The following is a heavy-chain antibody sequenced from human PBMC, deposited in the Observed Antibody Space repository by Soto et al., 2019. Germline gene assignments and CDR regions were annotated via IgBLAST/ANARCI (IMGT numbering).Heavy chain of an antibody. V-gene: IGHV1-8*01. Sequence: QVQLVQSGAEVREPGASVKVSCKASGYSFTSLDINWVRQIAGQGLEWMGWMQPSTGRTGYSQKFQGRVTKTRDTSIITAYMELTTLTSDATAFYYCARGVSAVVDYWGQGTLVTVSS. CDR2: MQPSTGRT. J-gene: IGHJ4*02. CDR3: ARGVSAVVDY. CDR1: GYSFTSLD. D-gene: IGHD2-15*01.